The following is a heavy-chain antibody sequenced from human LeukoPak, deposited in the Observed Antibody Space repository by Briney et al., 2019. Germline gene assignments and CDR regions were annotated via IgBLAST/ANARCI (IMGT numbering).Heavy chain of an antibody. Sequence: SETLSLTCAVYGGSFSGYYWSWIRQPPGKGLEWIGEINHSGSTNYNPSLKSRVTISVDTSKNQFSLKLSSVTAADTAVYYCASAHTLRNWFDPWGQGTLVTVSS. CDR3: ASAHTLRNWFDP. J-gene: IGHJ5*02. D-gene: IGHD2/OR15-2a*01. CDR1: GGSFSGYY. V-gene: IGHV4-34*01. CDR2: INHSGST.